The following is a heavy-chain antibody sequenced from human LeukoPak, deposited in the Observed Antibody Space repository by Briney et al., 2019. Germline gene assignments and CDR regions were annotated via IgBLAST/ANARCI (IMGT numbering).Heavy chain of an antibody. CDR1: GYTFTSYY. Sequence: GGSLRLSCAASGYTFTSYYMHWVRQAPGQGLEWMGIINPSGGSTSYAQKFQGRVTMTRDTSTSTVYMELGSLRSEDTAVYYCAREDYYYYGMDVWGQGTTVTVSS. CDR2: INPSGGST. J-gene: IGHJ6*02. V-gene: IGHV1-46*01. CDR3: AREDYYYYGMDV.